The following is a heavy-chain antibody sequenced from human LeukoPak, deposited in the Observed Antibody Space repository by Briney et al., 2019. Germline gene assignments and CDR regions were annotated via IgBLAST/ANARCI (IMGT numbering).Heavy chain of an antibody. CDR3: ARDRVIAAAPREKNAFDI. V-gene: IGHV1-18*01. D-gene: IGHD6-13*01. J-gene: IGHJ3*02. CDR2: ISAYNGNT. CDR1: GGTFSSYA. Sequence: ASVKVSCKASGGTFSSYAISWVRQAPGQGLEWMGWISAYNGNTNYAQKLQGRVTMTTDTSTSTAYMELRSLRSDDTAVYYCARDRVIAAAPREKNAFDIWGQGTMVTVSS.